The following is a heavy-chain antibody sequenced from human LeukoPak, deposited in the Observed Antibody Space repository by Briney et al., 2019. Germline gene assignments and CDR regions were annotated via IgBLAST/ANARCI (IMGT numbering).Heavy chain of an antibody. CDR3: ARGQGVFLS. D-gene: IGHD2-8*01. CDR2: INPSGGST. CDR1: GYTFTSYY. J-gene: IGHJ1*01. V-gene: IGHV1-46*01. Sequence: ASVKVSCKASGYTFTSYYMHWVRQAPGQGPEWMGIINPSGGSTNYAQKFQGRVTITTDESTSTAYMELSSLRSEDTAVYYCARGQGVFLSWGQGTLVTVSS.